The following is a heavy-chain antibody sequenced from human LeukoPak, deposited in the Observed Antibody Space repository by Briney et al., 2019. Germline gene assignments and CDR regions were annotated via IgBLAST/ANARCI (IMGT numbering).Heavy chain of an antibody. Sequence: SETLSLTCTVSGGSISSYYWSWIRQPAGKGLEWIGRIYTSGSTNYNPSLKSRVTMSVDTSKNQFSLKLSSVTAADTAVYYCARLKSLGARPRRFDYWGQGTLVTVSS. CDR2: IYTSGST. CDR1: GGSISSYY. CDR3: ARLKSLGARPRRFDY. J-gene: IGHJ4*02. D-gene: IGHD1-26*01. V-gene: IGHV4-4*07.